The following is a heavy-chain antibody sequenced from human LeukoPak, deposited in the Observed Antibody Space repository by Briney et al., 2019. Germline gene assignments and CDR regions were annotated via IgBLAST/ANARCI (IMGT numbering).Heavy chain of an antibody. CDR1: GFTFSSYG. CDR3: AKGPSKQQLVRGWFDP. CDR2: ISYDGSNK. D-gene: IGHD6-13*01. Sequence: GGSLRLSCAASGFTFSSYGMHWVRQAPGKGLEWVAVISYDGSNKYYADSVKGRFTISRDNSKNTLYLQMSSLRAEDTAVYYCAKGPSKQQLVRGWFDPWGQGTLVIVSS. V-gene: IGHV3-30*18. J-gene: IGHJ5*02.